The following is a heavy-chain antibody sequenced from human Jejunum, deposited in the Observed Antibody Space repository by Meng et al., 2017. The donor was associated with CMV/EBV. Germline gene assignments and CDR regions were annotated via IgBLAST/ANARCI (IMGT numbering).Heavy chain of an antibody. CDR2: INPNNGGA. Sequence: QVQLGQSGAEVKKPGASVKVSCKASGYHFTSYDINWVRQGTGQGLEWMGRINPNNGGANYAQQFQGRVTMTTDTSISTAYMELSRLRSDDTAVYYCARDLSGYYSFVDYWGQGTLVTVSS. J-gene: IGHJ4*02. V-gene: IGHV1-2*06. CDR1: GYHFTSYD. D-gene: IGHD3-22*01. CDR3: ARDLSGYYSFVDY.